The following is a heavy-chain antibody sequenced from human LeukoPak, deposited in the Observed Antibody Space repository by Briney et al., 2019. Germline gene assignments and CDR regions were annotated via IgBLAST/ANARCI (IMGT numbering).Heavy chain of an antibody. D-gene: IGHD3-22*01. CDR1: GFTFSSYG. CDR2: IRYDGSNK. Sequence: GGSLRLSCAASGFTFSSYGMHWVRQAPGKGLEWVAFIRYDGSNKYYADSVKGRFTISRDNSKNTLYLQMNSLRAEDTAVYYCARGGSYYYDSSGYYFGSSGGQGTLVTVSS. CDR3: ARGGSYYYDSSGYYFGSS. V-gene: IGHV3-30*02. J-gene: IGHJ4*02.